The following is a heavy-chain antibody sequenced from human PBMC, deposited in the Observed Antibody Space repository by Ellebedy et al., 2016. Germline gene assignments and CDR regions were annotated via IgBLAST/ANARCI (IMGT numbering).Heavy chain of an antibody. J-gene: IGHJ4*02. Sequence: GESLKISXAASGFTFSSYAMHWVRQAPGKGLEWVAVISYDGSNKYYADSVKGRFTISRDNSKNTLYLQMNSLRAEDTAVYYCARGSIFGFGYGDYQYYFDYWGQGTLVTVSS. D-gene: IGHD4-17*01. CDR1: GFTFSSYA. V-gene: IGHV3-30-3*01. CDR2: ISYDGSNK. CDR3: ARGSIFGFGYGDYQYYFDY.